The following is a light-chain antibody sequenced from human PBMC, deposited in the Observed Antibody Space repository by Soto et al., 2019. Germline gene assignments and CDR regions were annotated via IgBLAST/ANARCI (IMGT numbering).Light chain of an antibody. CDR1: SSDVGGYNY. J-gene: IGLJ2*01. V-gene: IGLV2-14*01. CDR2: DVS. CDR3: SSYTSSSTLVV. Sequence: QSALTQPASVSGSPGQSITISCTGTSSDVGGYNYVSWYQQHPDKAPKLMIYDVSKRPSGVSNRFSGSKSGNTASLTISGLQAEDEADYYCSSYTSSSTLVVFGGGTKVTVL.